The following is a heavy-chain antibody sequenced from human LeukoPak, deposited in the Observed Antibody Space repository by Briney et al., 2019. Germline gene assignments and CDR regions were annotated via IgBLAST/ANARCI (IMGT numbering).Heavy chain of an antibody. CDR3: ARLGATTSYFQH. D-gene: IGHD1-26*01. Sequence: GGSLRLSCAASGFTFSRCEMNWVRQAPGKGLEWVSYISSSGSTIYYADSVKGRFTISRDNAKNSLYLQMNSLRAEDTAVYYCARLGATTSYFQHWGQGTLVTVSS. V-gene: IGHV3-48*03. CDR2: ISSSGSTI. J-gene: IGHJ1*01. CDR1: GFTFSRCE.